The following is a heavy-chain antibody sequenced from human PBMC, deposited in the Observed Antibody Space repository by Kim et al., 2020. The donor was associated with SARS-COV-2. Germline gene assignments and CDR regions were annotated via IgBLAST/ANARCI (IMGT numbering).Heavy chain of an antibody. V-gene: IGHV4-39*01. D-gene: IGHD3-10*01. Sequence: SETLSLTCSVSGASIKNSDSYWGWIRQSPGKGLEWIGSFSYSGTTYYNPSLKSRVTISVDTSNNHLSLTMRSATAADTALYYCARQAPRLLWFGALGDFDYEGQGTLVAVSS. CDR1: GASIKNSDSY. CDR2: FSYSGTT. CDR3: ARQAPRLLWFGALGDFDY. J-gene: IGHJ4*02.